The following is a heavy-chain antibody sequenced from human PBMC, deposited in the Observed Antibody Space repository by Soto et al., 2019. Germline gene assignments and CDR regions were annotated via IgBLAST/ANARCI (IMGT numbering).Heavy chain of an antibody. Sequence: PGGSLRLSCAASGLNFSSYAMSWVRQAPGKELEWVSGISGSGGSTFYADSVKGRFTISRDNSKNTLYLQMNSLRAEDTAVYYCAKPVYYYYYYMDVWGKGTTVTVSS. CDR2: ISGSGGST. CDR1: GLNFSSYA. J-gene: IGHJ6*03. V-gene: IGHV3-23*01. CDR3: AKPVYYYYYYMDV.